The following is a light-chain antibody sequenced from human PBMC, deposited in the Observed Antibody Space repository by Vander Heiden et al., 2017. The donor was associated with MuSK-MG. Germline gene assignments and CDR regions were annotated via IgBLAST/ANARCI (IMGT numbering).Light chain of an antibody. J-gene: IGKJ1*01. CDR2: GAS. CDR3: QQDGSSPLT. Sequence: EIVMTQSPDTLSLSPGERATLSRRASQSVSNNYLAWYQHKPGQAHRLLIYGASSRATGIPDRFSGSGSGTDFTLTISRLEPEDFAVYYCQQDGSSPLTFGQGTKVEIK. V-gene: IGKV3-20*01. CDR1: QSVSNNY.